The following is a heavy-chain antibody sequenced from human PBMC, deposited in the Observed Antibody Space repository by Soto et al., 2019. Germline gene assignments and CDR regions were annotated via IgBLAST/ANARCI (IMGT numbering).Heavy chain of an antibody. CDR3: ARENSSSWKNHYFYYGLDV. CDR2: IYYSGST. Sequence: SETLSLTCTVSGGSISSGDYYWSWIRQPPGKGLEWIGYIYYSGSTNYNPSLKSRVSISLDTSKNQFSLKLSSVTAADTAVYYCARENSSSWKNHYFYYGLDVWGQGTTVTVSS. CDR1: GGSISSGDYY. J-gene: IGHJ6*02. V-gene: IGHV4-61*08. D-gene: IGHD6-13*01.